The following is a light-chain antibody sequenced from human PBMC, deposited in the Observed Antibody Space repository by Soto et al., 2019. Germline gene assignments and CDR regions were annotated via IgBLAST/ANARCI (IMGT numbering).Light chain of an antibody. J-gene: IGLJ1*01. V-gene: IGLV2-18*01. Sequence: QSALTQPPSVSGSPGQSVTISCTGTSTDFVSYNRLSWHQQPPDTAPHLMIYEASNRPSGVPDRFSGSKSGNTASLTISGLQAADEADYYCSLYTSENTYVFGTGTKVTVL. CDR3: SLYTSENTYV. CDR1: STDFVSYNR. CDR2: EAS.